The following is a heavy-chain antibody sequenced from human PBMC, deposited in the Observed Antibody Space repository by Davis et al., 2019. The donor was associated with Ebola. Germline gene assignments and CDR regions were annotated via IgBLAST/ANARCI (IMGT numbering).Heavy chain of an antibody. J-gene: IGHJ4*02. D-gene: IGHD4-17*01. Sequence: PGGSLRLSCAASGFTFSSYAMHWVRQAPGKGLEWVAFISYDGSNKYYADSVKGRFTISRDNSKNTLYLQMNSLRAEDTAVYYCARDSPSAVTTYYFDYWGQGTLVTVSS. V-gene: IGHV3-30*04. CDR3: ARDSPSAVTTYYFDY. CDR1: GFTFSSYA. CDR2: ISYDGSNK.